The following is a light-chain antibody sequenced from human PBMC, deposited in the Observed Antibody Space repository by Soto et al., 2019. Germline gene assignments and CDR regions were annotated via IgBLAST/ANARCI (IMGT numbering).Light chain of an antibody. CDR1: QDISNY. V-gene: IGKV1-33*01. Sequence: DIQMTQSPSSLSASVGDRVTITCQASQDISNYLNWYQQKPGKAPKLLIYDASNLETGVPSRFNGSGSGTEFTFTISSLQPEDIATYYCQQYDNLLIFTFGPGTKVDIK. CDR3: QQYDNLLIFT. CDR2: DAS. J-gene: IGKJ3*01.